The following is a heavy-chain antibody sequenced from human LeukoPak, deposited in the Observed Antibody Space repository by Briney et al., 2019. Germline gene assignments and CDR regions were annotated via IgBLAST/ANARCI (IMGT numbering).Heavy chain of an antibody. V-gene: IGHV1-8*02. Sequence: ASVTVSCKASGYTFTGYNMHWVRQATGQGLEWMGWMNPNSGNTGYAQKFQGRVTMTRNTSISTAYMELSSLRSEDTAVYYCARGLIPSERLWFGELSHAFDIWGQGTMVTVSS. J-gene: IGHJ3*02. CDR1: GYTFTGYN. D-gene: IGHD3-10*01. CDR2: MNPNSGNT. CDR3: ARGLIPSERLWFGELSHAFDI.